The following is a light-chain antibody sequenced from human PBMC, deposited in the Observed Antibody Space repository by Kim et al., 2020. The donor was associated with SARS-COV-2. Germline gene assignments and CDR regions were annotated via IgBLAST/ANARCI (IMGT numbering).Light chain of an antibody. CDR3: QQYTTWT. CDR2: DAS. CDR1: HSIDKW. V-gene: IGKV1-5*01. J-gene: IGKJ1*01. Sequence: DIQLTQSPSTLSASVGDRVTISCRASHSIDKWLAWYRQKPGKAPELLIYDASTLESGVPSRFSGNGYGTEFTLTISSLQHDDFATYYCQQYTTWTFGQGTKVDFK.